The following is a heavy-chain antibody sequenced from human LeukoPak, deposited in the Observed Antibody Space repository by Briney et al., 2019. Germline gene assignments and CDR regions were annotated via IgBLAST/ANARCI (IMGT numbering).Heavy chain of an antibody. CDR2: INHSGST. J-gene: IGHJ4*02. D-gene: IGHD6-25*01. CDR1: GGTFSGNY. Sequence: PSETLSLTCAVYGGTFSGNYWSWLRQPPGKGLEWIGGINHSGSTNYNPSLKSRVTISVDTSKNQFSLKLSSVTAADTAVYYCARERTPSYFDYWGQGTLVTVSS. CDR3: ARERTPSYFDY. V-gene: IGHV4-34*01.